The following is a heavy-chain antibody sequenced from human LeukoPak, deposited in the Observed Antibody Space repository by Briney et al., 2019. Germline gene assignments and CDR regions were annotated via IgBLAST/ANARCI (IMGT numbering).Heavy chain of an antibody. D-gene: IGHD5-24*01. CDR1: GFTFSSYG. V-gene: IGHV3-30*02. CDR2: IQFDGNNK. CDR3: ANEMATILGGY. Sequence: GGSLRLSCAASGFTFSSYGMHWVRQAPGKGLEWVAFIQFDGNNKYYADSVRGRFTISRDNSKNTLYLQMNSLRAEDTAVYYCANEMATILGGYWGQGTLVTVSS. J-gene: IGHJ4*02.